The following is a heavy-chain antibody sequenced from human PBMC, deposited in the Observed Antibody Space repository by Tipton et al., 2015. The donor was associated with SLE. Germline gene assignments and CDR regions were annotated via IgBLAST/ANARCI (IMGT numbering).Heavy chain of an antibody. V-gene: IGHV4-34*01. J-gene: IGHJ4*02. CDR2: INHSGST. CDR1: GGSFSGYY. CDR3: VSYDRSGYQFDY. D-gene: IGHD3-22*01. Sequence: TLSLTCAVYGGSFSGYYWSWIRQPPGKGLEWIGEINHSGSTNYNPSLKSRVTISINTSKNQFSLNLSSVTAADTAVYYCVSYDRSGYQFDYWGQGTLVTVSS.